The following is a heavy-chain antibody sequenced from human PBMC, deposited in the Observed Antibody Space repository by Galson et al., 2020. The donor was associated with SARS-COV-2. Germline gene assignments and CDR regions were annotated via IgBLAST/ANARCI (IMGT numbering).Heavy chain of an antibody. J-gene: IGHJ4*02. D-gene: IGHD3-3*01. CDR1: GGSFSGYY. CDR2: INHSENT. CDR3: ARARAISVFGLVMMRGDYFDS. Sequence: SETLSLTCAVYGGSFSGYYWTWIRQPPGKGLEWIGEINHSENTNYNPSLKRRVTISVDTSKNQFSLKLNSVTAADTAAYYCARARAISVFGLVMMRGDYFDSWGQGTLVTVSS. V-gene: IGHV4-34*01.